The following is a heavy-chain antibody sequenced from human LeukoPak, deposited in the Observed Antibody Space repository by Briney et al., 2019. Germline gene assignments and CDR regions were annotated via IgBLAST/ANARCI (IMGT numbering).Heavy chain of an antibody. CDR2: INPHNDES. J-gene: IGHJ2*01. CDR1: GFTVTGYY. Sequence: GASVKVSCKASGFTVTGYYIHWVRQAPGQGLEWMGWINPHNDESKYAQKFHDRVTMTNEKSISTASMELSRLKSDDTAVYFCARAGNSRYFDLWGRGTLVIVSS. CDR3: ARAGNSRYFDL. D-gene: IGHD2/OR15-2a*01. V-gene: IGHV1-2*02.